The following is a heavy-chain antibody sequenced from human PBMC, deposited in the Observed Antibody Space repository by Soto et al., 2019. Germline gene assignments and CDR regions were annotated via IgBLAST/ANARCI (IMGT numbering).Heavy chain of an antibody. CDR3: ARWGNSLDP. V-gene: IGHV4-34*01. J-gene: IGHJ5*02. D-gene: IGHD3-16*01. Sequence: SETLSLTCAVYGGSFSDYYWSWIRQPPGKGLEWIGEINHSGSTNYNPSLKSRVTISVDTSKNQFSLKLSSVTAADTAVYYCARWGNSLDPWGQGTLVTVSS. CDR2: INHSGST. CDR1: GGSFSDYY.